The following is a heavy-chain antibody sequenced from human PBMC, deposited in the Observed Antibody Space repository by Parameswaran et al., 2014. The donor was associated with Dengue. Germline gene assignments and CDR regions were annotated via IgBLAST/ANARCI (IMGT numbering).Heavy chain of an antibody. CDR1: GGSFSGYY. D-gene: IGHD2-2*01. Sequence: SETLSLTCAVYGGSFSGYYWSWIRQPPGKGLEWIGEINHSGSTNYNPSLKSRVTISVDTSKNQFSLKLSSVTAADTAVYYCVRVPAAMNYYYYYGMDVWGQGTTVTVSS. V-gene: IGHV4-34*01. CDR3: VRVPAAMNYYYYYGMDV. J-gene: IGHJ6*02. CDR2: INHSGST.